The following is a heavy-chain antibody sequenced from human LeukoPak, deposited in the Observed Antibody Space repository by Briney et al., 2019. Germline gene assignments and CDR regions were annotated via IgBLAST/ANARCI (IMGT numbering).Heavy chain of an antibody. J-gene: IGHJ3*02. CDR2: IHDSGTT. CDR3: ARDRRAGLDVFDM. CDR1: GGSISSGGYY. V-gene: IGHV4-31*03. Sequence: SETLSLTCTVSGGSISSGGYYWSWIRQHPGKGLEWIGYIHDSGTTYYNPSLKSRVTMSVDTSKNQFSLKLNSVTAADTAVYFCARDRRAGLDVFDMWGQGTMVTVSS.